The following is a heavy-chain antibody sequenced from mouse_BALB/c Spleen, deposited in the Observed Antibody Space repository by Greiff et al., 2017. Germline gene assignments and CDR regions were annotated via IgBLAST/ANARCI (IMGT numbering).Heavy chain of an antibody. J-gene: IGHJ4*01. Sequence: LVKTGASVKISCKASGYSFTGYYMHWVKQSHGKSLEWIGYISCYNGATSYNQKFKGKATFTVDTSSGTAYMQFNSLTSEDSAVYYCAREGTVVATKDYAVDYWGQGTSVTVSS. CDR2: ISCYNGAT. CDR1: GYSFTGYY. CDR3: AREGTVVATKDYAVDY. V-gene: IGHV1S34*01. D-gene: IGHD1-1*01.